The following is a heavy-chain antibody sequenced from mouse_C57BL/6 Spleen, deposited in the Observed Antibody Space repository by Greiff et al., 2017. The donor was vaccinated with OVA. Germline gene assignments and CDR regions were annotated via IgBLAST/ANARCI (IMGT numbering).Heavy chain of an antibody. D-gene: IGHD1-1*01. CDR3: ARNYYGSSSLDY. CDR2: IDPSDSYT. J-gene: IGHJ2*01. CDR1: GYTFTSYW. V-gene: IGHV1-69*01. Sequence: VQLQQSGAELVMPGASVKLSCKASGYTFTSYWMHWVKQRPGQGLEWIGEIDPSDSYTNYNQKFKGKSTLTVDKSSSTAYMQLSSLTSEDSAVYYCARNYYGSSSLDYWGQGTTLTVSS.